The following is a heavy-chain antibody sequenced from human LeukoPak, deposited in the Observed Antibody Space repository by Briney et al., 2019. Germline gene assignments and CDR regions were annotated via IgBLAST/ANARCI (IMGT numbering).Heavy chain of an antibody. J-gene: IGHJ4*02. Sequence: GGSLRLSCAASGFTFSSYSMNWVRQAPGKGLEWVSSISSSSSYIYYADSVKGRFTISRDNAKNSLYLQMNSLRAEDTAVYYCARDPGIAAAGAGLDYWGQGTLVTVSS. D-gene: IGHD6-13*01. CDR1: GFTFSSYS. CDR2: ISSSSSYI. V-gene: IGHV3-21*01. CDR3: ARDPGIAAAGAGLDY.